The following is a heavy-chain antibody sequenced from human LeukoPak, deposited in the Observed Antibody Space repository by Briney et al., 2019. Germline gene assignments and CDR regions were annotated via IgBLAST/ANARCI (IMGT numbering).Heavy chain of an antibody. J-gene: IGHJ5*02. CDR1: GFTFSSYA. CDR3: AANYYDSSGYPQGFDP. D-gene: IGHD3-22*01. CDR2: ISYDGSNK. V-gene: IGHV3-30*04. Sequence: GRSLRLSCAASGFTFSSYAMHWVRQAPGKGLEWVAVISYDGSNKYYADSVKGRFTISRDNSKNTLYLQMNSLRAEDTAVYYCAANYYDSSGYPQGFDPWGKGTLVTVSS.